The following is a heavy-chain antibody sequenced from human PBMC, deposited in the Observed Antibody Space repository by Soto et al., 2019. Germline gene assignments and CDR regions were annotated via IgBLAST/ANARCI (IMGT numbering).Heavy chain of an antibody. D-gene: IGHD3-9*01. Sequence: PGESLKISCEASGYKFRSYWIGWVRQVPGKGPEWMGFFYPGDSDARYSPSFQDQVTISADKSINTVYLQWNSLKASDTAMYYCARQHDYNILTGYLYYFDYWGQGTLVTVSS. CDR2: FYPGDSDA. J-gene: IGHJ4*01. V-gene: IGHV5-51*01. CDR1: GYKFRSYW. CDR3: ARQHDYNILTGYLYYFDY.